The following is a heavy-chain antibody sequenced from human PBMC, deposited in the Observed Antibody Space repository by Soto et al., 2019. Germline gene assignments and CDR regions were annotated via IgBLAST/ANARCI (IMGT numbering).Heavy chain of an antibody. V-gene: IGHV4-59*01. J-gene: IGHJ6*02. CDR3: ARVSPNWVTHHYYYYGMDV. Sequence: SEALSLTCTFSCGSISSYYWSWMRQPPGKGLEWIGYIYYSGSTNYDPSLKSRVTISVDTSKNQFSLKLSSVTAADTAVYYCARVSPNWVTHHYYYYGMDVWGQGTTVTV. D-gene: IGHD3-16*01. CDR1: CGSISSYY. CDR2: IYYSGST.